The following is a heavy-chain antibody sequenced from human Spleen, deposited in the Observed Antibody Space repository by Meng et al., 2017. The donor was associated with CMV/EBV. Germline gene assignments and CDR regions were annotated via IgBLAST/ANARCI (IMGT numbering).Heavy chain of an antibody. J-gene: IGHJ4*02. CDR2: STNKANIYTS. CDR1: GFTFSDHY. V-gene: IGHV3-72*01. Sequence: GGSLRLSCAVSGFTFSDHYMDWVRQAPGKGLEWVGRSTNKANIYTSEHAASVKGRFTISRDDSENSLYLQMNSLKTEDTAVYYCARGSVVTPDPSLDFWGQGTLVTVSS. CDR3: ARGSVVTPDPSLDF. D-gene: IGHD4-23*01.